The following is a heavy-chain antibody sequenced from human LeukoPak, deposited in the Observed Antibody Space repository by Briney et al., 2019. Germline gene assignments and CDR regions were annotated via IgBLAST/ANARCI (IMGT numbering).Heavy chain of an antibody. D-gene: IGHD1-26*01. J-gene: IGHJ3*01. CDR3: ARELSYSGTYLDAFDV. V-gene: IGHV4-39*02. CDR2: IYYSGST. CDR1: GGSISSSSYY. Sequence: PSETLSLTCTVSGGSISSSSYYWGWIRQPPGKGLEWIGIIYYSGSTYYDPSLKSRVTISVDTSKNQFSLKLSSVTAADTAVYYCARELSYSGTYLDAFDVWGQGTMVTVSS.